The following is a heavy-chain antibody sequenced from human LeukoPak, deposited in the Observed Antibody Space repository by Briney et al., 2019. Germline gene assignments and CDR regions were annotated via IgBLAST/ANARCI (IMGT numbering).Heavy chain of an antibody. CDR3: ARAGVVVPAYTRTTPFDY. D-gene: IGHD2-2*01. V-gene: IGHV4-34*01. CDR1: GFTFSSYG. Sequence: GSLRLSCAASGFTFSSYGMSWVRQAPGKGLEWIGEINHSGSTNYNPSLKSRVTISVDTSKNQFSLELSSVTAADTAVYYCARAGVVVPAYTRTTPFDYWGQGTLVTVSS. CDR2: INHSGST. J-gene: IGHJ4*02.